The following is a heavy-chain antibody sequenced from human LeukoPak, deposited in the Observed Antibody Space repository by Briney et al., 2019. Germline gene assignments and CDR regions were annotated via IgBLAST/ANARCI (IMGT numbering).Heavy chain of an antibody. CDR3: ARLYYYDSSGHPNIDY. Sequence: GESLKISCKGSGYSFTSYWISWVRQMPGKGLERMGRIDPSDSYTNYSPSFQGHVTISADKSISTAYLQWSSLKASDTAMYYCARLYYYDSSGHPNIDYWGQGTLVTVSS. D-gene: IGHD3-22*01. V-gene: IGHV5-10-1*01. J-gene: IGHJ4*02. CDR2: IDPSDSYT. CDR1: GYSFTSYW.